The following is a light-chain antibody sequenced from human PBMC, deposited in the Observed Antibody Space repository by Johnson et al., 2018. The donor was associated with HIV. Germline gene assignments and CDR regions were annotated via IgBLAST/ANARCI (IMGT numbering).Light chain of an antibody. V-gene: IGLV1-51*01. CDR2: DNN. Sequence: QPVLTQPPSVSAAPGQKVTISCSGSSSNIGNNYVSWYQQLPGTAPKLLIYDNNKRPSGIPDRFSGSKSGTSATLGITGLQTGDEADYYCGTWECSLSAGGGVLGTGTKVTVL. J-gene: IGLJ1*01. CDR3: GTWECSLSAGGGV. CDR1: SSNIGNNY.